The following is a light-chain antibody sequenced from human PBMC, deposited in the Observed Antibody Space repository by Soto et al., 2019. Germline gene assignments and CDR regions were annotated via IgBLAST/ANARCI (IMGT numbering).Light chain of an antibody. J-gene: IGKJ1*01. Sequence: EIVLTQSPTTLSLSPGARSTLSCRASHSVSTYLSWYQQKPGQAPRRLIYDAPTRATGRPARFSGSGSVTDFSLSICSLEHEDFLLYYCQQRSNWPPWPFGQGTKV. CDR3: QQRSNWPPWP. V-gene: IGKV3-11*01. CDR2: DAP. CDR1: HSVSTY.